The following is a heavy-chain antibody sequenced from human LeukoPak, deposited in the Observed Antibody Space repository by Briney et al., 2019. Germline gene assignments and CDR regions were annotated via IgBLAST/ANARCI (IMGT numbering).Heavy chain of an antibody. D-gene: IGHD1-14*01. CDR2: ISRTYTT. CDR1: GFTFSTYS. V-gene: IGHV3-48*01. CDR3: TRDPEALDY. Sequence: HPGGSLRLSCAASGFTFSTYSMNWVRQTPGKGLEWVSYISRTYTTYYADSVRGRFTISRDNAKNSLYLQMNSLRPEDTAVYYCTRDPEALDYWGQGTLVTVSS. J-gene: IGHJ4*02.